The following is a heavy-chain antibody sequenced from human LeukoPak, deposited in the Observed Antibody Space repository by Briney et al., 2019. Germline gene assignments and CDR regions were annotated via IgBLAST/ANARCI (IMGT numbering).Heavy chain of an antibody. CDR3: ANEIRPNDY. CDR1: GFIFSNYA. Sequence: GGSLRLSCAASGFIFSNYAMSWVRQAPGKGLEWVSAISISGDTTYYADAVKGRFTISRDNSKNTVYLQMNSLRAEDTAVYYCANEIRPNDYWGQGTLVTVSS. CDR2: ISISGDTT. J-gene: IGHJ4*02. V-gene: IGHV3-23*01. D-gene: IGHD4-17*01.